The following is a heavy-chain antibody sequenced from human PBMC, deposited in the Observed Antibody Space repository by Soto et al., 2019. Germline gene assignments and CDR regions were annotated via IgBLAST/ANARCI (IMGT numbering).Heavy chain of an antibody. CDR1: GYTFTTYG. Sequence: QVQLVQSGAEVKKPGASVKVSCTASGYTFTTYGIHWVRQAPGQRLEWMGWINVGSGDTEYSQKLQGRVTITRDTSASTAYMELSSLRSEDTTVYYCARGIGQPSYFDYWGQGTLVTVSS. CDR3: ARGIGQPSYFDY. CDR2: INVGSGDT. J-gene: IGHJ4*02. V-gene: IGHV1-3*01. D-gene: IGHD2-15*01.